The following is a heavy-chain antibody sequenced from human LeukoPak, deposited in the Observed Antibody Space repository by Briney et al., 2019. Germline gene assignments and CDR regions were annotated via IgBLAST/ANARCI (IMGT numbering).Heavy chain of an antibody. CDR1: GYIFTKCV. CDR2: IKAGNGDT. J-gene: IGHJ4*02. D-gene: IGHD2-21*01. Sequence: ASVKVSCKASGYIFTKCVVHWVRQAPGQRPEWMGWIKAGNGDTNYSQNFQDRLTITRDTSASTVYMELSSLTSEDTALYYCARDDCGDTCYPGGYWGQGTLVTVSS. CDR3: ARDDCGDTCYPGGY. V-gene: IGHV1-3*01.